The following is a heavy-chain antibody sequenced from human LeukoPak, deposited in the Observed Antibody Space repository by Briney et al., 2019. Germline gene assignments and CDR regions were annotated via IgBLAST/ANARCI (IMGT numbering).Heavy chain of an antibody. CDR1: GGSFSGYY. Sequence: SETLSLTCAVYGGSFSGYYWSWIRQPPGKGLEWIGEINHSGSTNYNQSLKSRVTISVDTSKNQFSLKLSSVTAADTAVYYCARGRGSSSWYGAYYFDYWGQGTLVTVSS. CDR3: ARGRGSSSWYGAYYFDY. J-gene: IGHJ4*02. V-gene: IGHV4-34*01. CDR2: INHSGST. D-gene: IGHD6-13*01.